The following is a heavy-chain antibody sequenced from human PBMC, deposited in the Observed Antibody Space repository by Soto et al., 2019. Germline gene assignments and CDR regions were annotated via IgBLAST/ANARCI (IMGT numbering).Heavy chain of an antibody. Sequence: ETLSLTCTVSGGSISSSSYYWGWIRQPPGKGLEWIGSIYYSGSTYYNPSLKSRVTISVDTSKNQFSLKLSSVTAADTAVYYCARHSRCSGGSCYLRRAFDIWGQGTMVTVSS. CDR1: GGSISSSSYY. D-gene: IGHD2-15*01. V-gene: IGHV4-39*01. CDR2: IYYSGST. J-gene: IGHJ3*02. CDR3: ARHSRCSGGSCYLRRAFDI.